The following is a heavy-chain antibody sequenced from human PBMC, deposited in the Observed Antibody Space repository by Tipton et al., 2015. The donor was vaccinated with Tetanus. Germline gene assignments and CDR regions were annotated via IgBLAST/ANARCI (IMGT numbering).Heavy chain of an antibody. CDR1: GGSISSYY. CDR3: ARLSSSANDAHGFDI. CDR2: IYNTGNA. Sequence: TLSLTCTVSGGSISSYYWSWIRQAPGKGLEWIGSIYNTGNAYSNPALTSRVTMSVDASMIQFSLRLRSVTAADTAMYYCARLSSSANDAHGFDIWGQGTMVTVSS. D-gene: IGHD2-8*01. V-gene: IGHV4-4*08. J-gene: IGHJ3*02.